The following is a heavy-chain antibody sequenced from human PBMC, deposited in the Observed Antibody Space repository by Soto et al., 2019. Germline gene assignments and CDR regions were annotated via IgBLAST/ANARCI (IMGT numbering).Heavy chain of an antibody. CDR2: ISHDERIK. CDR1: GFTFSDYV. Sequence: QVQLVESGGGVVQPGRSLRLSCAASGFTFSDYVMHWVRQVPGKGLEWVAIISHDERIKYYADSVKGRFTISRDNSNNMLYLQMDSLQTDDTALYYCARRLEGASSALLDYWGQGTLVTVSS. D-gene: IGHD3-22*01. V-gene: IGHV3-30*03. CDR3: ARRLEGASSALLDY. J-gene: IGHJ4*02.